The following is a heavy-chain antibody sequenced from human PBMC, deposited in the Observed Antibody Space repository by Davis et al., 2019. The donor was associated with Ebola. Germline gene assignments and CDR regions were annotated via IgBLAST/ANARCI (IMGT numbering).Heavy chain of an antibody. CDR3: ARDLVSPIYDYIARYYGMDV. J-gene: IGHJ6*02. CDR1: GGTFSSYA. Sequence: SVKVSCKASGGTFSSYAISWVRQAPGQGLEWMGGIIPIFGTANYAQKFQGRVTINADESTSTAYMELSSLRSEDTAVYYCARDLVSPIYDYIARYYGMDVWGQGTTVTVSS. V-gene: IGHV1-69*13. D-gene: IGHD3-16*01. CDR2: IIPIFGTA.